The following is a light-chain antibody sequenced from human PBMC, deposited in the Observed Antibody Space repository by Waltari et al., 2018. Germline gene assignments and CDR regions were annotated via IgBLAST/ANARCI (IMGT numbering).Light chain of an antibody. J-gene: IGKJ5*01. CDR2: EAS. CDR1: QSVASN. V-gene: IGKV3-15*01. Sequence: EVVMMQSPAPLPLFPGERVTPSCRASQSVASNLAWYQQNPGQAPRLLIYEASTRATGISARFRGSGSGTEFTLTISSLQSEDSAVYYCQQYNRWPPITFGQGTRLEIK. CDR3: QQYNRWPPIT.